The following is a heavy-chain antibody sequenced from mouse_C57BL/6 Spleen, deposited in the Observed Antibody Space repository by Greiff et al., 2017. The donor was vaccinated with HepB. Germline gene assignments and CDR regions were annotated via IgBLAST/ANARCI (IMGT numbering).Heavy chain of an antibody. CDR1: GFTFSDYG. CDR3: ARNYGSSHFDY. D-gene: IGHD1-1*01. Sequence: DVKLVESGGGLVKPGGSLKLSCAASGFTFSDYGMHWVRQAPEKGLEWVAYISSGSSTIYYADTVKGRFTISRDNAKNTLFLQITSLRSEDTAMYDCARNYGSSHFDYWGQGTTLTVSS. J-gene: IGHJ2*01. V-gene: IGHV5-17*01. CDR2: ISSGSSTI.